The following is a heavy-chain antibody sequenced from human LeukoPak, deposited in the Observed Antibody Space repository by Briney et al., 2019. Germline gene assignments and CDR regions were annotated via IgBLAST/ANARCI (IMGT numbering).Heavy chain of an antibody. D-gene: IGHD3-16*01. Sequence: SETLSLTCTVSGGSISSYYWSWIRQPPGKGLEWIGYIYYSGSTNYNPSLKSRVTISVDTSKNQFSLKLSSVTAADTAVYYCARGGAFDPWGQGTLVTVSS. V-gene: IGHV4-59*01. CDR2: IYYSGST. CDR1: GGSISSYY. J-gene: IGHJ5*02. CDR3: ARGGAFDP.